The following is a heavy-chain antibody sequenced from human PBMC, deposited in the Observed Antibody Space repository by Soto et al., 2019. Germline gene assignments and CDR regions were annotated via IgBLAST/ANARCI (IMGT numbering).Heavy chain of an antibody. CDR3: ARDLHDYVSFRSAP. Sequence: PGGSLRLSCAASGFTFSSYSMNWVRQAPGKGLEWVSSISRSSSYIYYADSVKGRFTISRDNAKNSLYLQMNSLRAEDTAVYYCARDLHDYVSFRSAPWGQGTLVTVSP. J-gene: IGHJ5*02. D-gene: IGHD3-16*01. CDR2: ISRSSSYI. CDR1: GFTFSSYS. V-gene: IGHV3-21*01.